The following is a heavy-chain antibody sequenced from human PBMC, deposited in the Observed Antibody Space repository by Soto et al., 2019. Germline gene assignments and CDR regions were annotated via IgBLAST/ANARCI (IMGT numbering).Heavy chain of an antibody. CDR1: GFIFRNYG. D-gene: IGHD4-17*01. V-gene: IGHV3-33*01. CDR3: ARDDVYGANGFDY. J-gene: IGHJ4*02. CDR2: ILNDGSDQ. Sequence: QVQLVESGGGVVQPGRSLRLSCAASGFIFRNYGMHWVRQAPGKGLEWVAVILNDGSDQSYADSVKGRFTISRDNSKNTLYLQMHSLRAEDTAVYYCARDDVYGANGFDYWGQGTLVTVSS.